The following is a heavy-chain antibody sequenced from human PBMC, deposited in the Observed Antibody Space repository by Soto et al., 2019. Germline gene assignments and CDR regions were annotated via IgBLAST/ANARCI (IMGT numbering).Heavy chain of an antibody. Sequence: QVQLQQWGAGLLKPSETLSLTCAVYGGSFSGYYWSWIRQPPGKGLEWIGEINHSGSTNYNPSLKSRVTISVDTSKNQFSLKLSSVTAADKAVYYCAREPPLYDYIWGSNVDYWGQGTLVTVSS. V-gene: IGHV4-34*01. CDR2: INHSGST. D-gene: IGHD3-16*01. CDR1: GGSFSGYY. J-gene: IGHJ4*02. CDR3: AREPPLYDYIWGSNVDY.